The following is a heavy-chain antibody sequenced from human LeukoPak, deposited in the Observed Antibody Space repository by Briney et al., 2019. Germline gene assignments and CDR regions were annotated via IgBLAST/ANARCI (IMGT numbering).Heavy chain of an antibody. CDR3: ARGQYCSSTSCLSSYYYYMDV. D-gene: IGHD2-2*01. CDR1: GFTFSRYS. J-gene: IGHJ6*03. CDR2: ISISSTI. V-gene: IGHV3-48*01. Sequence: GALRLSCAASGFTFSRYSMNWARQAPGKGLEWVSYISISSTIYYADSVKGRFTISRDSATNSLYLQMNSLRAEDTAVYYCARGQYCSSTSCLSSYYYYMDVWGKGTTVTVSS.